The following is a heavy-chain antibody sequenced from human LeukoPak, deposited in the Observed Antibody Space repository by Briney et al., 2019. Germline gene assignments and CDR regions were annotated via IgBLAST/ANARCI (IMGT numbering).Heavy chain of an antibody. D-gene: IGHD2-15*01. J-gene: IGHJ4*02. CDR1: GFTLSRSA. CDR2: IVVGSGNT. V-gene: IGHV1-58*01. Sequence: SMKVSCKASGFTLSRSAVQWVRQARGQRLEWIGRIVVGSGNTNYAQKFQERVTITRDMSTSTAYMELSSLRSGDTAVYYCAAGYCSGGSCPPDYWGQGTLVTVSS. CDR3: AAGYCSGGSCPPDY.